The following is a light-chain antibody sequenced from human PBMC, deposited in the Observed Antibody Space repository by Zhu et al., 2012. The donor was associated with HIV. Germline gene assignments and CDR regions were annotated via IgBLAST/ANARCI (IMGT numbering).Light chain of an antibody. CDR2: GAS. J-gene: IGKJ1*01. Sequence: EIVLTQFPRTLSLSPGKRATLSCRATKSVNRNFLAWYQQRAGQAPRLLIYGASTRATGIPDRFSGSVSGTDFTLTISRLEPEDFAVYYCQQYGSSPWTFGPGTKVDIE. V-gene: IGKV3-20*01. CDR3: QQYGSSPWT. CDR1: KSVNRNF.